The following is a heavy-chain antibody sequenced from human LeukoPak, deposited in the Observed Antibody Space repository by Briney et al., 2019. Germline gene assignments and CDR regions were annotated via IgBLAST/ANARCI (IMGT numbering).Heavy chain of an antibody. J-gene: IGHJ3*02. Sequence: ASVKVSCKASGYTFTSYDINWVRQATGQGLEWMGWMNPNSGNTGYAQKFQGRVTMTRNTSISTAYMELSSLRSEDTAVYYCARSGILTGYYNVFAFDIWGQGAMVTVSS. V-gene: IGHV1-8*01. CDR3: ARSGILTGYYNVFAFDI. D-gene: IGHD3-9*01. CDR2: MNPNSGNT. CDR1: GYTFTSYD.